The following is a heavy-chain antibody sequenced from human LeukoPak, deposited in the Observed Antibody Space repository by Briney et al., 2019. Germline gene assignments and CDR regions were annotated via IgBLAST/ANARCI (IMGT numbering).Heavy chain of an antibody. D-gene: IGHD2-15*01. CDR3: ARGWRTRMPFDY. V-gene: IGHV4-31*03. J-gene: IGHJ4*02. CDR2: IYYSGST. CDR1: GGSISSGGYY. Sequence: PSQTLSLTCTVSGGSISSGGYYWSWIRQHPGKGLEWIGYIYYSGSTYYNPSLKSRVTISVDTSKNQFSLKLSSVTAADTAVYYCARGWRTRMPFDYWGQGTLVTVSS.